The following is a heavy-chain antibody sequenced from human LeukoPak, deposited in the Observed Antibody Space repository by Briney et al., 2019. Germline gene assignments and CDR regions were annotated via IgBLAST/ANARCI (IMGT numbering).Heavy chain of an antibody. J-gene: IGHJ4*02. CDR1: GGSLSGYY. V-gene: IGHV4-59*08. Sequence: SETLSLTCAVYGGSLSGYYWSWIRQPPGKGLEWIGYIYYSGSTNYNPSLKSRVTISVDTSKNQFSLKLSSVTAADTAVYYCARQKEDFWSGYLHYFDYWGQGTLVTVSS. CDR2: IYYSGST. CDR3: ARQKEDFWSGYLHYFDY. D-gene: IGHD3-3*01.